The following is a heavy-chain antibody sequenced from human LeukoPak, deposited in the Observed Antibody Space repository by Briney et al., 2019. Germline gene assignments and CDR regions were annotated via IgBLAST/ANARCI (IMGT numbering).Heavy chain of an antibody. CDR2: IRSSSSHI. J-gene: IGHJ4*02. CDR3: ARNNIYLDY. CDR1: GFTFSTYS. V-gene: IGHV3-21*01. D-gene: IGHD2/OR15-2a*01. Sequence: GGSLRLSCAASGFTFSTYSMNWVRQAPGKGLEWVSYIRSSSSHIYYADSVKGRFTISRDNAKNSLYLRMNSLRAEDTAVYYCARNNIYLDYWGQGTLVTVSS.